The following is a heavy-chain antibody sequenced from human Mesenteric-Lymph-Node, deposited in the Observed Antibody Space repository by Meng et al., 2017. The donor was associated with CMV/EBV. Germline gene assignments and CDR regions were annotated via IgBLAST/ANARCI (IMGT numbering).Heavy chain of an antibody. CDR3: ARGPLTAYDY. V-gene: IGHV3-23*03. Sequence: GGSLRLSCAASGFTFNNYAMSWVRQAPGKGLEWVSLTHSGDGSTYSADSMKGRFTTSRDNAKNSLYLQMNSLRAEDTAVYYCARGPLTAYDYWGQGTLVTVSS. D-gene: IGHD5-18*01. J-gene: IGHJ4*02. CDR1: GFTFNNYA. CDR2: THSGDGST.